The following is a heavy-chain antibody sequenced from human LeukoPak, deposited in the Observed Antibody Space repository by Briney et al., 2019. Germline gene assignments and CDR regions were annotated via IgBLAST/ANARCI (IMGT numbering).Heavy chain of an antibody. V-gene: IGHV4-30-2*01. D-gene: IGHD5-12*01. CDR3: ARVSYSGYEGLFDP. J-gene: IGHJ5*02. CDR2: IYHSGST. CDR1: GGSISSGGYS. Sequence: PSETLSLTCAVSGGSISSGGYSWSWIRQPPGKGLEWFGYIYHSGSTYYNPSLKSRVTISVDRSKNQFSLKLSSVTAADTAVYYCARVSYSGYEGLFDPWGQGTLVTVSP.